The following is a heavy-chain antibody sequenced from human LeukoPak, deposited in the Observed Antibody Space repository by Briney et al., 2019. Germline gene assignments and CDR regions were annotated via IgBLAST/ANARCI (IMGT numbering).Heavy chain of an antibody. CDR1: GGTFSSYA. CDR3: ARVKVQLWSTIHYYYYYYMDV. D-gene: IGHD5-18*01. J-gene: IGHJ6*03. CDR2: IIPIFGTA. V-gene: IGHV1-69*13. Sequence: GASVKVSCKASGGTFSSYAISWVRQAPGQGLEWMGGIIPIFGTANYAQKFQGRVTITADESTSTAYMELSSLRSEDTAVYYCARVKVQLWSTIHYYYYYYMDVWGKGTTVTVSS.